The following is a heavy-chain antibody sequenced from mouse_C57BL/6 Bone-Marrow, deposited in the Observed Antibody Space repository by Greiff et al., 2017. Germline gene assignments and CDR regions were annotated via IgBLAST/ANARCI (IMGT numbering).Heavy chain of an antibody. CDR3: ARSDGSSPWYFDV. J-gene: IGHJ1*03. V-gene: IGHV1-18*01. Sequence: EVKLQQSGPELVKPGASVKIPCKASGYTFTDYNMDWVKQSHGKSLEWIGDINPNNGGTIYNQKFKGKATLTVDKSSSTAYMELRSLTSEDTAVYYCARSDGSSPWYFDVWGTGTTVTVSS. CDR2: INPNNGGT. D-gene: IGHD1-1*01. CDR1: GYTFTDYN.